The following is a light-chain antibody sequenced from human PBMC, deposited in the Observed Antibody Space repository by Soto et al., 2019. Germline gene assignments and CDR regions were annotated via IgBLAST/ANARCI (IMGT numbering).Light chain of an antibody. CDR3: QQYDNWPSVT. Sequence: IVMTQSPATLSVSPGERATLSCRASQSVGRSLAWYQQKPGQAPRLLIYGTSARATGIPATFRGSGSGTEFTLTISSLQSEDFAIYYCQQYDNWPSVTFGGGTKVDIK. V-gene: IGKV3-15*01. CDR2: GTS. CDR1: QSVGRS. J-gene: IGKJ4*01.